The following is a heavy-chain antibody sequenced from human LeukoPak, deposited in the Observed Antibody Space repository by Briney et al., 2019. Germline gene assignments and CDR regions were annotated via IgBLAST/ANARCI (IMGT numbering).Heavy chain of an antibody. CDR3: ARDSFDALGYFDY. V-gene: IGHV3-11*06. J-gene: IGHJ4*02. CDR1: GFTFSDYY. CDR2: ISSSSSYI. Sequence: GGSLRLSCAASGFTFSDYYMSWIRQAPGKGLEWVSSISSSSSYIYYADSVKGRFTISRDNAKNSLYLQMNSLRAEDTAVYYCARDSFDALGYFDYWGQGTLVTVSS. D-gene: IGHD3-9*01.